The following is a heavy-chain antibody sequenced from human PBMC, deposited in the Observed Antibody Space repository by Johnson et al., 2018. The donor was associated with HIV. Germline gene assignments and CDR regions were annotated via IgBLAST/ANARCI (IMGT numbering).Heavy chain of an antibody. CDR2: INWNGGST. J-gene: IGHJ3*02. V-gene: IGHV3-20*04. CDR1: EFTFDDYG. D-gene: IGHD3-3*01. CDR3: ARGTHILQFLERGAFDI. Sequence: MQLVESGGGVVRPGGSLRLSCAAFEFTFDDYGMSWVRQGPGKGLEWVSGINWNGGSTGYADSVKGRFTISRDNAQNSLYLQMNSLRADDTALYYWARGTHILQFLERGAFDIWGQGTMVTVSS.